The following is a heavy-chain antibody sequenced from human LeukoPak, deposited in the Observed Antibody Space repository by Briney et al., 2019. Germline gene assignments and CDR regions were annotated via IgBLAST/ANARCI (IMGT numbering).Heavy chain of an antibody. CDR3: ARDLHADPNPTNNWFDP. V-gene: IGHV4-30-2*01. D-gene: IGHD2-2*01. CDR2: IYHSGST. J-gene: IGHJ5*02. CDR1: GGSISSGGYS. Sequence: SETLSLTCAVSGGSISSGGYSWSWIRQPPGKGLEWIGYIYHSGSTNYNPSLKSRVTISVDTSKNQFSLKLSSVTAADTAVYYCARDLHADPNPTNNWFDPWGQGTLVTVSS.